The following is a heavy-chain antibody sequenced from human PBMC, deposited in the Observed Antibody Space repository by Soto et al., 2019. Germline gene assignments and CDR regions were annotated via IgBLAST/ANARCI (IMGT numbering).Heavy chain of an antibody. V-gene: IGHV3-23*01. Sequence: HPGGSLRLSCAASGFRFSSYAMGWVRQAPGKGLECVAGIPGSGSNTYYADSVKGRFTISRDNSKNTLFLQMDSLRAEDTAVYYCAKMLLAAAGPFDYWGQGTLVTVSS. CDR2: IPGSGSNT. J-gene: IGHJ4*02. CDR3: AKMLLAAAGPFDY. D-gene: IGHD6-25*01. CDR1: GFRFSSYA.